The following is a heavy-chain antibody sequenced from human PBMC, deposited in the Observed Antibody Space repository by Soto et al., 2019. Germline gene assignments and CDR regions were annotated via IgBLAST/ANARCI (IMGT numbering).Heavy chain of an antibody. CDR3: ASHYDMWSGYLSPVDY. V-gene: IGHV3-11*01. CDR2: IDTSSTKI. Sequence: GGSLRLSCAASGDTFSDYYMSWIRQAPGKGLEWISYIDTSSTKIYYADSVKGRFTISRDSAKNSLYLEMNSLRDEDTAVYYCASHYDMWSGYLSPVDYWGPGPLVTVSS. D-gene: IGHD3-3*01. CDR1: GDTFSDYY. J-gene: IGHJ4*02.